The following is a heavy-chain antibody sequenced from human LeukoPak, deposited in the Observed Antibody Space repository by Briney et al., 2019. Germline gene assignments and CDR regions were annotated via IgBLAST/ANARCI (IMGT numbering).Heavy chain of an antibody. CDR1: GFTFSDYY. J-gene: IGHJ6*02. D-gene: IGHD1-14*01. V-gene: IGHV3-11*01. CDR3: ARHLTSTYYYYGMDV. Sequence: PGGSLRLSCAASGFTFSDYYMSWIRQAPGKGLEWVSYISSSGSTIYYADSVKGRFTISRDNAKNSLHLQMNSLRAEDTAVYYCARHLTSTYYYYGMDVWGQGPTVTVSS. CDR2: ISSSGSTI.